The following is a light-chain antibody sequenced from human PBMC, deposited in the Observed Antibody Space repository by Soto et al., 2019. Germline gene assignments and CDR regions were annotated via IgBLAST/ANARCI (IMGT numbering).Light chain of an antibody. CDR3: QQYKNWPPIT. CDR1: QSVSSN. V-gene: IGKV3-15*01. J-gene: IGKJ5*01. CDR2: GAS. Sequence: EIVMTQSPATRSVSPGERATLSCRASQSVSSNFAWYQQKPGQAPRLLIYGASTRATGIPARFSGSGAGTEFTLTISSLQSEDFAVYYCQQYKNWPPITFGQGTRLEIK.